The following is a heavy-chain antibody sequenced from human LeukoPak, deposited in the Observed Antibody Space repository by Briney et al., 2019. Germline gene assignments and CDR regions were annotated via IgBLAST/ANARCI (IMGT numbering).Heavy chain of an antibody. D-gene: IGHD1-26*01. CDR1: GLTFSSHW. CDR2: IWYDGSNK. Sequence: GGSLRLSCAASGLTFSSHWMHWVRQAPGKGLEWVAVIWYDGSNKYYADSVKGRFTISRDNSKNTLYLQMNSLRAEDTAVYYCAGSGSHNWFDPWGQGTLVTVSS. J-gene: IGHJ5*02. CDR3: AGSGSHNWFDP. V-gene: IGHV3-33*08.